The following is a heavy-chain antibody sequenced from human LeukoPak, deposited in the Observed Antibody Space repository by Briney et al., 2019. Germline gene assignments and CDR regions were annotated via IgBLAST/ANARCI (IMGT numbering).Heavy chain of an antibody. J-gene: IGHJ4*02. D-gene: IGHD5-18*01. CDR1: GFTLSSYE. CDR3: ARQADTAMLIWSFTDY. CDR2: ISSSSSYI. V-gene: IGHV3-21*01. Sequence: TGGSLRLSCTASGFTLSSYEMSWIRQAPGKGLEWVSSISSSSSYIYYADSVKGRFTISRDNAKNSLYLQMNSLGAEDTALYYCARQADTAMLIWSFTDYWGQGTLVTVSS.